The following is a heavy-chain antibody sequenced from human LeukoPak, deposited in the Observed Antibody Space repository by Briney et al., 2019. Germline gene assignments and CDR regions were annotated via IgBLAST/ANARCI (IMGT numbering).Heavy chain of an antibody. CDR2: INHSGTT. Sequence: SETLSLTCAVSGASFSGYYWSWIRQPPGRGLEWIGEINHSGTTNYNSSLKSRVSISVDRSKKQFSLRLNSVTAADTAVYYCATDRYYGSGSYYKFDFWGQGILVTVSS. CDR3: ATDRYYGSGSYYKFDF. V-gene: IGHV4-34*01. J-gene: IGHJ4*02. D-gene: IGHD3-10*01. CDR1: GASFSGYY.